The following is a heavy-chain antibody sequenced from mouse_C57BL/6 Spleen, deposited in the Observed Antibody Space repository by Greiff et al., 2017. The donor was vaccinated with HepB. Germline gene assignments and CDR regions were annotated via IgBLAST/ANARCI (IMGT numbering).Heavy chain of an antibody. CDR1: GYTFTTYP. J-gene: IGHJ3*01. CDR2: FHPYNDDT. V-gene: IGHV1-47*01. Sequence: VKLQESGAELVKPGASVKMSCKASGYTFTTYPIEWVKQNHGKRLEWIGNFHPYNDDTKYNEKFKGKATLTVEKSSSTVYLELSRLTSDDSAVYYCARGGYGDYVTWFAYWGQGTLVTVSA. D-gene: IGHD2-13*01. CDR3: ARGGYGDYVTWFAY.